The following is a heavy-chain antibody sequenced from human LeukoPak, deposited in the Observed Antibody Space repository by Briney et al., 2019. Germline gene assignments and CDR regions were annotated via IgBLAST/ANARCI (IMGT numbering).Heavy chain of an antibody. CDR3: AKDRFGDRLFNYYFDY. V-gene: IGHV3-23*01. CDR1: GFTFSNYA. J-gene: IGHJ4*02. Sequence: PGGSLRLSCAASGFTFSNYAMSWVRQAPGKGLEWVSTISGNGASTYYADSVKGRFTISRDNSKNTLYLQMNSLRAEDTAVYYCAKDRFGDRLFNYYFDYWGQGTLVAVSS. CDR2: ISGNGAST. D-gene: IGHD3-9*01.